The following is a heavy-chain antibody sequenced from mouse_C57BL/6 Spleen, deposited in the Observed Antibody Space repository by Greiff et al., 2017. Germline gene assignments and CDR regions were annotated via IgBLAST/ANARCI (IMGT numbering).Heavy chain of an antibody. CDR3: ARAGPYYFDY. J-gene: IGHJ2*01. V-gene: IGHV3-6*01. CDR2: ISYDGSN. CDR1: GYSITSGYY. Sequence: EVQLVESGPGLVKPSQSLSLTCSVTGYSITSGYYWNWIRQFPGNKLEWMGYISYDGSNNYNPSLKNRISITRDTSKNQFFLKLNSVTTEDTATYYCARAGPYYFDYWGQGTTLTVSS.